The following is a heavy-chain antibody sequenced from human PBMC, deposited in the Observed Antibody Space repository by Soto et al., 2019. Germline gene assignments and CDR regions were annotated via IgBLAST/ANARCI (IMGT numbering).Heavy chain of an antibody. CDR1: GYTFTSYD. CDR2: MNPNSGNT. V-gene: IGHV1-8*01. Sequence: GASVKVSCKASGYTFTSYDINWVRQATGRGLEWMGWMNPNSGNTGYAQKFQGRVTMTRNTSISTAYMELSSLRSEDTAVYYCARSRRAVVPAALRHYMDVWGKGTTVTVSS. CDR3: ARSRRAVVPAALRHYMDV. J-gene: IGHJ6*03. D-gene: IGHD2-2*01.